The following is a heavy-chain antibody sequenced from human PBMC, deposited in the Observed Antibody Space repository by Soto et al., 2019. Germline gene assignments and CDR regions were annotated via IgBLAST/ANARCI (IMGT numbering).Heavy chain of an antibody. J-gene: IGHJ4*02. Sequence: GASVKVSCKASGFTFTSSAVQWVRQARGQRLEWIGWIVVGSGNTNYAQKFQERVTITRDMSTSTAYMELSSLRSEDTAVYYCAADTQVGDGYNTAARYWGQGTLVTVSS. D-gene: IGHD1-26*01. CDR1: GFTFTSSA. V-gene: IGHV1-58*01. CDR2: IVVGSGNT. CDR3: AADTQVGDGYNTAARY.